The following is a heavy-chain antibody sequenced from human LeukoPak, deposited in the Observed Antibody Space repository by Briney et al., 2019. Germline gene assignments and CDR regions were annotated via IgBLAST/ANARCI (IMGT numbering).Heavy chain of an antibody. CDR2: ISAYNGNT. V-gene: IGHV1-18*01. J-gene: IGHJ4*02. D-gene: IGHD6-19*01. CDR3: ARDRTGIAVAGKDY. Sequence: GASVKVSCKASGYTFTSYGISWVRQAPGQGLEWMGWISAYNGNTNYAQKLQGRVTMTTDTSTSTAYMELRSLRSDDTAVYYCARDRTGIAVAGKDYWGQGTPVTVSS. CDR1: GYTFTSYG.